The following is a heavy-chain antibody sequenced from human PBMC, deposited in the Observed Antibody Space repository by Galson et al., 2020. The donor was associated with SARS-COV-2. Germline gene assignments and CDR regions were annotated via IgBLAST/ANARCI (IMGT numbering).Heavy chain of an antibody. D-gene: IGHD1-26*01. V-gene: IGHV4-59*01. J-gene: IGHJ2*01. Sequence: SETLSLTCTVSGGSISSYYWSWIRQPPGKGLEWIGYIYYGGSTNYNPSLKSRVTISVDTSKNQFSLKLSSVTAADTAVYYCARGIRGYRGSYAWYFDLWGRGTLVTVSS. CDR2: IYYGGST. CDR3: ARGIRGYRGSYAWYFDL. CDR1: GGSISSYY.